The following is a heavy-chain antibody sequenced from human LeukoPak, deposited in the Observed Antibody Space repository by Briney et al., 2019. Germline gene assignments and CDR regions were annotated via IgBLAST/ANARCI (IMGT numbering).Heavy chain of an antibody. CDR2: IDNDGHGI. D-gene: IGHD3-10*01. Sequence: GSLRLSCAASGFTFSGYWMHWVRQGPEKGLELVSRIDNDGHGILYADSVKGRFTTSRDNAKNTLYLQMNSLRFEDTAVYYCARPMVRGVIGPQDYWGQGTLVTVSS. J-gene: IGHJ4*02. CDR3: ARPMVRGVIGPQDY. CDR1: GFTFSGYW. V-gene: IGHV3-74*03.